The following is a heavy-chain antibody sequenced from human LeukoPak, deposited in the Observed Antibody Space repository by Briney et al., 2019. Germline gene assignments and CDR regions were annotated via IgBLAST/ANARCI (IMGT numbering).Heavy chain of an antibody. Sequence: RGSLRLSCAASGFTFSDYYMSWIRQAPGKGLEWVSYISSSGSTIYYADSVKGRFTISRDNAKNSLYLQMNSLRAEDTAVYYCARDRDRGTYYMDVWGKGTTFTVSS. CDR1: GFTFSDYY. CDR3: ARDRDRGTYYMDV. V-gene: IGHV3-11*04. CDR2: ISSSGSTI. J-gene: IGHJ6*03. D-gene: IGHD3-10*01.